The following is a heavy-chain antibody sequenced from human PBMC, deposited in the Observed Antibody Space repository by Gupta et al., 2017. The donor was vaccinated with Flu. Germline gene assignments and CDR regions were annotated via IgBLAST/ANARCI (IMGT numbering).Heavy chain of an antibody. V-gene: IGHV5-51*01. D-gene: IGHD1-26*01. CDR2: IYPGDSET. CDR1: GFGFTDYW. J-gene: IGHJ6*02. Sequence: EVQLVQSGVEVKKPGESLKISCKGSGFGFTDYWIGWVRQMPGKGLEWMGIIYPGDSETRYSPSFQGRMTISADKSISTAYVHWSSLKASDSAIYYCARHRLGGTYGYYYGMDVWGQGTTVTVSS. CDR3: ARHRLGGTYGYYYGMDV.